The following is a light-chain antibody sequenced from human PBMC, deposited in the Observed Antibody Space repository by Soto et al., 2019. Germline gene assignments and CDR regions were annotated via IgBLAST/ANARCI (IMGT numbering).Light chain of an antibody. J-gene: IGKJ4*01. CDR1: RDISNC. V-gene: IGKV1-33*01. CDR3: QQYEYLPPT. Sequence: SHLTLSPTSLSASVGDSITITCQARRDISNCLNWYQQKPGKAPKLLIDDASRWETGVPSRFSGSGLGTDFAFTISSLQPDDFAAYFCQQYEYLPPTFGGGTKVDI. CDR2: DAS.